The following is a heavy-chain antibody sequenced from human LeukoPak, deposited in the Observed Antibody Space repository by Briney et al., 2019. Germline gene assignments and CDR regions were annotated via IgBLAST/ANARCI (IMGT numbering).Heavy chain of an antibody. CDR3: ARILWSGYSYFDY. CDR2: ISGSGGST. CDR1: GFTFSSYA. V-gene: IGHV3-23*01. D-gene: IGHD3-3*01. Sequence: PTGGSLRLSCAASGFTFSSYAMSWVRQAPGKGLEWVSAISGSGGSTYYADSVKGRFTISRDNSKNTLYLQMNSLRAEDTAVYYCARILWSGYSYFDYWGQGTLVTVSS. J-gene: IGHJ4*02.